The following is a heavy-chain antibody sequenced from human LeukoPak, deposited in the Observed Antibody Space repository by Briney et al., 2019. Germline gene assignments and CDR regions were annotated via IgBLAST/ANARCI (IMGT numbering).Heavy chain of an antibody. CDR3: ARVPYGGNAPFDS. D-gene: IGHD4-23*01. V-gene: IGHV3-48*04. CDR2: ISSTSSTI. Sequence: GGSLRLSCAASGFTFSSYSMNWVRQAPGKGLEWLSYISSTSSTIYDADSVKGRFSISRDNAKNSLYLQMNSLRAEDTAVYYCARVPYGGNAPFDSWGQGTLVTVSS. J-gene: IGHJ4*02. CDR1: GFTFSSYS.